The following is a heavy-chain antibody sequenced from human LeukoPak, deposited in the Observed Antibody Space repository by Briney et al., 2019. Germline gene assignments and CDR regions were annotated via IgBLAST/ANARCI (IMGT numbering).Heavy chain of an antibody. V-gene: IGHV1-2*02. J-gene: IGHJ4*02. CDR2: INPNSGGT. Sequence: GASVKVSCKASGYTFTGYYMHWVRQAPGQGLEWMGWINPNSGGTNYAQKFQGRVTTTRDTSISTAYMELSRLRSDDTAVYYCAYDSSGYYSLDYWGQGTLVTVSS. CDR1: GYTFTGYY. CDR3: AYDSSGYYSLDY. D-gene: IGHD3-22*01.